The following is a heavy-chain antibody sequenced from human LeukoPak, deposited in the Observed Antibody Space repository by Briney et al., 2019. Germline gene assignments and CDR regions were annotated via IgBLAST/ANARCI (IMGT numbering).Heavy chain of an antibody. J-gene: IGHJ4*02. CDR2: IYHSGST. D-gene: IGHD1-14*01. CDR3: ARGPEFAY. V-gene: IGHV4-38-2*02. CDR1: GYSISSGYY. Sequence: SETLSLTCTVSGYSISSGYYWGWIRQPPGKGLEWIGSIYHSGSTYYNPSLKSRVTISVDTSKNQFSLKLNSVTAADTAVYYCARGPEFAYWGQGTLVTVSS.